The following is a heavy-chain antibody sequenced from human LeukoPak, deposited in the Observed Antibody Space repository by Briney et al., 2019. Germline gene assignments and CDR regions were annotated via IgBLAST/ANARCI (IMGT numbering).Heavy chain of an antibody. V-gene: IGHV3-53*04. D-gene: IGHD3-10*01. CDR2: IYSGGST. J-gene: IGHJ6*02. Sequence: GGSLRLSCAASGFTVSSNYMSWVRQAPGKGLEWVSVIYSGGSTYYADSVKGRFTISRHNSKNTLYLQMSSLRAEDTAVYYCARLKGSGTYGMDVWGQGATVTVSS. CDR3: ARLKGSGTYGMDV. CDR1: GFTVSSNY.